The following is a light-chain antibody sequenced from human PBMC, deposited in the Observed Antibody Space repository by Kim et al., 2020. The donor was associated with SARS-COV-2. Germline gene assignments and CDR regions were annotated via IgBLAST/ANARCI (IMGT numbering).Light chain of an antibody. V-gene: IGLV3-19*01. J-gene: IGLJ2*01. Sequence: ALGQTVRITCQGDRLRTYYATWYQQKPGQAPIVVMFGKNNRPSGIPDRFSGSSSGNTASLTVTGAQAVDEADYYCNSRDNSGDHVVFGGGTQLTVL. CDR1: RLRTYY. CDR2: GKN. CDR3: NSRDNSGDHVV.